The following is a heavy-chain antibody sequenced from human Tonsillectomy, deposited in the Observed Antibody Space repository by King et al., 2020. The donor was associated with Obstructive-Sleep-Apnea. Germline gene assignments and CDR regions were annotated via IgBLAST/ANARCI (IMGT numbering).Heavy chain of an antibody. V-gene: IGHV1-18*01. D-gene: IGHD3-22*01. CDR1: GYTFTSYG. CDR2: ISAYNGNT. CDR3: ARDLGTMIVVVHAPFDY. J-gene: IGHJ4*02. Sequence: VQLVESGAEVKKPGASVKVSCKASGYTFTSYGISWVRQAPGQGLEWMGWISAYNGNTNYAQKLQGRVTMTTDTSTSTAYMELRSLGSDDTAVYYCARDLGTMIVVVHAPFDYWGQGTLVTVSS.